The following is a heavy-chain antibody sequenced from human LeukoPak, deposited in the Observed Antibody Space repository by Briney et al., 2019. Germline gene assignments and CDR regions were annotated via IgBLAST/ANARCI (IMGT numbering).Heavy chain of an antibody. CDR3: AGSGLFVSSGYQLDY. Sequence: PSETLSLTCAVYGGSFSDYYWSWIRQPPGKGLEWIGEINHSGSTNYNPSLKSRVTISVDTSKNHFSLELSSVTAADTAMYYCAGSGLFVSSGYQLDYWGQGTLVTVSS. V-gene: IGHV4-34*01. D-gene: IGHD3-22*01. CDR2: INHSGST. J-gene: IGHJ4*02. CDR1: GGSFSDYY.